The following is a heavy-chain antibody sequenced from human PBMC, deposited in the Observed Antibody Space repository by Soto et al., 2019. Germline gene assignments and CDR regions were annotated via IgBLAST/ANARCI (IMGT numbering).Heavy chain of an antibody. CDR2: IIPIFGTA. Sequence: QVQLVQSGAEVKKPGSSVKVSCKASGGTFSSYAISWVRQAPGQGLEWMGGIIPIFGTANYAQKFQGRVTITADESMSTAYMELSSLRSEDTAVYYCPSGEDDYGVFLFDYWGQGTLVTVSS. D-gene: IGHD4-17*01. CDR3: PSGEDDYGVFLFDY. V-gene: IGHV1-69*01. CDR1: GGTFSSYA. J-gene: IGHJ4*02.